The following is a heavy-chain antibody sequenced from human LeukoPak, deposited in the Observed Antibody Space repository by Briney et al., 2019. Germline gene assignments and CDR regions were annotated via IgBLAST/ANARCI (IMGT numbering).Heavy chain of an antibody. CDR1: GYRFTSYW. CDR3: ARAPRPDYFDS. Sequence: GESLKISCKGSGYRFTSYWIGWVRQVPGKGLEWMGIISPGDSNTKYTPSFQGQVTISADKSNIVASLQWNSLQASDTAIYYCARAPRPDYFDSWGQGTLVTVSS. J-gene: IGHJ4*02. CDR2: ISPGDSNT. V-gene: IGHV5-51*01.